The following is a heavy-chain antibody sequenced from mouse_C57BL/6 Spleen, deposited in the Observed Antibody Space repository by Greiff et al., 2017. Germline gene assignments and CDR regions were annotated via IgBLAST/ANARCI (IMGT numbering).Heavy chain of an antibody. D-gene: IGHD2-4*01. J-gene: IGHJ2*01. CDR2: IYPGDGDT. Sequence: QVQLQQSGAELVKPGASVKISCKASGYAFSSYWMNWVKQRPGKGLEWIGQIYPGDGDTNYNGKFKGKATLTADKSSSTAYMQLSSLTSEDSAVYFCARWSDYDPHYFDYWGQGTTLTVSS. CDR1: GYAFSSYW. V-gene: IGHV1-80*01. CDR3: ARWSDYDPHYFDY.